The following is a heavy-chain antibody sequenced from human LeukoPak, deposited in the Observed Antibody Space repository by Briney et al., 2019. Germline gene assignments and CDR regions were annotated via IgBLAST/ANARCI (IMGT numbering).Heavy chain of an antibody. D-gene: IGHD3-10*01. CDR2: IYYSGST. V-gene: IGHV4-39*01. Sequence: SETLSLTCTVSGGSISSSSYYWGWIRQPPGKGLEWIGSIYYSGSTYYNPSLKSRVTISVGASKNQFSLKLSSVTAADTAVYYCASRSTYYYGSGSYFWSYWGQGTLVTVSS. CDR1: GGSISSSSYY. CDR3: ASRSTYYYGSGSYFWSY. J-gene: IGHJ4*02.